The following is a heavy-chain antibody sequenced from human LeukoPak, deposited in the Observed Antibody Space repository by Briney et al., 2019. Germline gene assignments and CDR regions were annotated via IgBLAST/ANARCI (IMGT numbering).Heavy chain of an antibody. CDR3: ARHGGGGSGGNSGFDY. CDR2: IYPGDSDT. Sequence: TGESLKISCEGSGYNFSNCLIGWVRQMPGKGLEWMGIIYPGDSDTRYGPSFQGQVTISADKSISTAYLQWSSLKASDTAMYYCARHGGGGSGGNSGFDYWGQRTLVTVSS. D-gene: IGHD4-23*01. J-gene: IGHJ4*02. CDR1: GYNFSNCL. V-gene: IGHV5-51*01.